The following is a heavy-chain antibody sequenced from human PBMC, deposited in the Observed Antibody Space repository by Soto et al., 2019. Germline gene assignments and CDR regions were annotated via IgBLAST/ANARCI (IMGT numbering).Heavy chain of an antibody. CDR3: ARRGSGGIPVAGTSFDY. D-gene: IGHD6-19*01. CDR1: GGSISSSSYY. V-gene: IGHV4-39*01. CDR2: IYYSGST. J-gene: IGHJ4*02. Sequence: SETLSLTCTVSGGSISSSSYYWGWTRQPPGKGLEWIGNIYYSGSTYYNPSLKSRVTISVDTSKNQFSLKLSSVTAADTAVYYCARRGSGGIPVAGTSFDYWGQGTLVTVSS.